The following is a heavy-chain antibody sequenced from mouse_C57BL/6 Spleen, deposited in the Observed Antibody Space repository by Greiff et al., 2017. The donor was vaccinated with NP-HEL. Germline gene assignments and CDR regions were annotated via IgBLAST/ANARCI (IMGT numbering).Heavy chain of an antibody. Sequence: VQLQQPGAELVKPGASVKMSCKASGYTFTSYWITWVKQRPGQGLEWIGDIYPGSGSTNYNEKFKSKATLTVDTSSSTAYMQLSSLTSEDSAVYYCARSERRILRPYYFDYWGQGTTLTVSS. J-gene: IGHJ2*01. D-gene: IGHD1-2*01. V-gene: IGHV1-55*01. CDR3: ARSERRILRPYYFDY. CDR2: IYPGSGST. CDR1: GYTFTSYW.